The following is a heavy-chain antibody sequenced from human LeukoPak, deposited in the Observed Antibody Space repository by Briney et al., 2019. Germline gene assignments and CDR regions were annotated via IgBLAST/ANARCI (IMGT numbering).Heavy chain of an antibody. J-gene: IGHJ4*02. CDR3: ARGQHCSGGSCYDY. CDR1: GYTFTGYY. D-gene: IGHD2-15*01. CDR2: MNPNSGNT. V-gene: IGHV1-8*02. Sequence: GASVKVSCKASGYTFTGYYIYWVRQAPGQGLEWMGWMNPNSGNTGYAQKFQGRVTMTRNTSISTAYMELSSLRSEDTAVYYCARGQHCSGGSCYDYWGQGTLVTVSS.